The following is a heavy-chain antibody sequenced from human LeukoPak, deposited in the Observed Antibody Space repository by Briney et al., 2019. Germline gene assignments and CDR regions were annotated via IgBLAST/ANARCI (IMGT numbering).Heavy chain of an antibody. J-gene: IGHJ2*01. D-gene: IGHD3-3*01. CDR3: ARDVSLLVLRTSYRYFDL. V-gene: IGHV4-61*02. CDR2: IYTSGST. CDR1: GGSISSGSYY. Sequence: SETLSLTCTVSGGSISSGSYYWSWIRQPAGKGLEWIGRIYTSGSTNYNPSLKSRVTISVDTSKNQFSLKLSSVTAADTAVYYCARDVSLLVLRTSYRYFDLWGRGTLVTVSS.